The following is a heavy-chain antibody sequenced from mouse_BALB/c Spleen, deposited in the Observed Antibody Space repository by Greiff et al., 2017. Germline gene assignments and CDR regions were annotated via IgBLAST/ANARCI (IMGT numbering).Heavy chain of an antibody. V-gene: IGHV5-17*02. CDR1: GFTFSSFG. D-gene: IGHD2-14*01. CDR3: ARSGYDKAMDY. Sequence: DVMLVESGGGLVQPGGSRKLSCAASGFTFSSFGMHWVRQAPEKGLEWVAYISSGSSTIYYADTVKGRFTISRDNPKNTLFLQMTSLRSEDTAMYYCARSGYDKAMDYWGQGTSVTVSS. J-gene: IGHJ4*01. CDR2: ISSGSSTI.